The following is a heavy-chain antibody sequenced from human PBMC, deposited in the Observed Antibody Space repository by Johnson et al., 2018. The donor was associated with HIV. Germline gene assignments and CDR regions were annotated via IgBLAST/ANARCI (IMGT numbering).Heavy chain of an antibody. Sequence: QVQLVESGGGVVQPGRSLRLSCAASGFTFSSYAMHWVRQAPGKGLEWVAVISYDGSNKYYADSVKGRFTISRDNSKNTLYLQMNSLRAEDTAVYYCARAGARACDIWGQGTMVTVSS. CDR3: ARAGARACDI. D-gene: IGHD1-26*01. CDR1: GFTFSSYA. V-gene: IGHV3-30*14. J-gene: IGHJ3*02. CDR2: ISYDGSNK.